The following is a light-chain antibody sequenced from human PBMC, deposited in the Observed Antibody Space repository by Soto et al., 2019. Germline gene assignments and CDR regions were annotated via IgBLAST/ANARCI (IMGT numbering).Light chain of an antibody. CDR2: GAS. J-gene: IGKJ2*01. CDR3: QQYHNWLPT. V-gene: IGKV3-15*01. CDR1: QSVSSN. Sequence: EIVMTQSPATLSVSPGERATLSCRASQSVSSNLAWYQQKPGQAPRLLIYGASTRATGIPAKFSGSGSGTRFTLTISSLQSEDFAVYYCQQYHNWLPTFGQGTKLESK.